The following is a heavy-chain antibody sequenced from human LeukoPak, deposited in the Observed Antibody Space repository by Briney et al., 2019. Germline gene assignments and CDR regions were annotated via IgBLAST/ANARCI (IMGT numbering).Heavy chain of an antibody. CDR2: IYSGGST. D-gene: IGHD3-10*01. Sequence: GGPLRLSCAASGFTVSSNYMSWVRQAPGKGLEWVSIIYSGGSTYYADSVKGRFTVSRDNSKNTLSLQMNSLREEDTAVYYCARGQSGTPHYYYGMDVWGQGTTVTVSS. J-gene: IGHJ6*02. V-gene: IGHV3-53*01. CDR1: GFTVSSNY. CDR3: ARGQSGTPHYYYGMDV.